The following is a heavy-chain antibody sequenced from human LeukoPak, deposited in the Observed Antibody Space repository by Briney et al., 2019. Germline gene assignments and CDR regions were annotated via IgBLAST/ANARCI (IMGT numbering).Heavy chain of an antibody. CDR3: ARGGYDILTGSYRVRYYFDY. Sequence: SETLSLTCTVSGGSISSHYWSWIRQPPGKGLEWIGYIYYSGSTNYNPSLKSRVTISVDTSKNQFSLKLSSVTAADTAVYYCARGGYDILTGSYRVRYYFDYWGQGTLVTVSS. D-gene: IGHD3-9*01. CDR2: IYYSGST. J-gene: IGHJ4*02. CDR1: GGSISSHY. V-gene: IGHV4-59*11.